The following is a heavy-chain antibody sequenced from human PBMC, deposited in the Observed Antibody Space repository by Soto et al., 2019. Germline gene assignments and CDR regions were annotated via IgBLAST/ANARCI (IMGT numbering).Heavy chain of an antibody. D-gene: IGHD3-9*01. Sequence: GGSLRLSCAASGFTFSSYAMSWVRQAPGKGLEWVLFISGCVGSTYYADSVKGRFTISRDNSKDTLYLQMNSLRAEDTAVYYCAKSKEGPYDILTGFQIGWFDPWGQGTLVTVSS. CDR1: GFTFSSYA. CDR3: AKSKEGPYDILTGFQIGWFDP. J-gene: IGHJ5*02. CDR2: ISGCVGST. V-gene: IGHV3-23*01.